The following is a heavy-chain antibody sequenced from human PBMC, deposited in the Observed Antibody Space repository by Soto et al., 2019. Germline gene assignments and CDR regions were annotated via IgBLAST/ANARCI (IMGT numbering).Heavy chain of an antibody. CDR3: ATQHPLDSSGWYN. V-gene: IGHV5-51*01. CDR1: GYSFTNFW. J-gene: IGHJ4*02. CDR2: IYPGDSET. D-gene: IGHD6-19*01. Sequence: GESLKISCKASGYSFTNFWLGWVRQMPGKGLEWLGIIYPGDSETRYSPSFQGQVTISADRSISTAYLQWSSLKASDTAIYYCATQHPLDSSGWYNWGQGTLVTVSS.